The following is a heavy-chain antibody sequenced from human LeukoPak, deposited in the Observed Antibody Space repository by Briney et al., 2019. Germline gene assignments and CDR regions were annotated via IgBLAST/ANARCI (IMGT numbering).Heavy chain of an antibody. V-gene: IGHV4-4*07. CDR2: IYTSGST. CDR1: GGSISSYY. Sequence: PSETLSLTCTVSGGSISSYYWSWIRQPAGKGLEWIGRIYTSGSTNYNPSLKSRVTMSVDTSKNQFSLKLSSVTAADTAVYYCARLPYCTNGVCYAFDIWGQGTMVTVSS. D-gene: IGHD2-8*01. J-gene: IGHJ3*02. CDR3: ARLPYCTNGVCYAFDI.